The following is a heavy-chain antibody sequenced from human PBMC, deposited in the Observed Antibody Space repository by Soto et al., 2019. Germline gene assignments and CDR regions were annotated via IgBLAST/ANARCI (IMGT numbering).Heavy chain of an antibody. CDR1: GFTFSSYA. J-gene: IGHJ4*02. Sequence: GGSLRLSCTASGFTFSSYAMSWVRQAPGKGLEWVSAISGSGGSTYYADSVKGRFTISRDNSKNTLYLQMNSLRAEDTAVYYCAKDLYSGSYYPYYFDYWGQGTLVTVSS. V-gene: IGHV3-23*01. CDR3: AKDLYSGSYYPYYFDY. D-gene: IGHD1-26*01. CDR2: ISGSGGST.